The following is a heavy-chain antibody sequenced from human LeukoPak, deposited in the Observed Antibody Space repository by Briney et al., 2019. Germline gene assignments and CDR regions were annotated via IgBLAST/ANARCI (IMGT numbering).Heavy chain of an antibody. CDR3: ARFLMVTAGDY. J-gene: IGHJ4*02. CDR1: GFTFSGSW. Sequence: GGSLRLSCATSGFTFSGSWMHWVRQAPGKGLVWVSRITGDGSGATYADSVKGRFTISRDNAKNTVYLQMNSLRDEDTAVYYCARFLMVTAGDYWGQGTPVTVSS. D-gene: IGHD2-21*02. CDR2: ITGDGSGA. V-gene: IGHV3-74*01.